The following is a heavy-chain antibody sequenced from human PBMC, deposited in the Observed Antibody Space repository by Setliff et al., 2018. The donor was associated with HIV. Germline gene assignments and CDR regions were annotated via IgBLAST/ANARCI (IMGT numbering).Heavy chain of an antibody. CDR3: ATSIHTRGAIDF. J-gene: IGHJ4*02. D-gene: IGHD1-26*01. CDR2: TSYDGYDK. V-gene: IGHV3-30*19. Sequence: GGSLRLSCAASGFLFSSYGMHWVRQAPGKGLEWVAVTSYDGYDKYYADSVKGRFTISRDNSRNTLFLQANSLRVEDTAVYYCATSIHTRGAIDFWGQGTLVTVSS. CDR1: GFLFSSYG.